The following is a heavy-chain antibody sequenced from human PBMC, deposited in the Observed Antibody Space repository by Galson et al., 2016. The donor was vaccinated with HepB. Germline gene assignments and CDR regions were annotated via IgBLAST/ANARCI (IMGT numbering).Heavy chain of an antibody. V-gene: IGHV2-5*02. D-gene: IGHD2-15*01. Sequence: PALVKPTQTLTLSCTFSGFLHGTSGVAVAWIRQPPGKTLEWLAMTYWDDNKVYNPSLENRLTISRDSSKDQVVLTMTNMDPVDTATFFCVHTDSQLSHVFFAGSWYYFDYLGQGMLVTVSS. J-gene: IGHJ4*02. CDR1: GFLHGTSGVA. CDR2: TYWDDNK. CDR3: VHTDSQLSHVFFAGSWYYFDY.